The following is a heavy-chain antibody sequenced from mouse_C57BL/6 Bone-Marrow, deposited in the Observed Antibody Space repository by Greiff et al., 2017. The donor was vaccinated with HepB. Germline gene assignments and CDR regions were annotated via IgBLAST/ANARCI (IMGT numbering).Heavy chain of an antibody. Sequence: DVQLVESGGGLVKPGGSLKLSCAASGFTFSDYGMHWVRQAPEKGLEWVAYISSGSSTIYYADTVKGRFTISRDNAKNTLFLQMTSLRSEDTAMYYCARNYYYGSSYGAYWGQGTLVTVSA. CDR3: ARNYYYGSSYGAY. J-gene: IGHJ3*01. V-gene: IGHV5-17*01. D-gene: IGHD1-1*01. CDR1: GFTFSDYG. CDR2: ISSGSSTI.